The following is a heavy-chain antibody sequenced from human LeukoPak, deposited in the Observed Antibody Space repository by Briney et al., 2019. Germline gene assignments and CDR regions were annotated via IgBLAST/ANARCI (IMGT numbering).Heavy chain of an antibody. CDR2: LNPSGST. J-gene: IGHJ4*02. V-gene: IGHV4-34*01. D-gene: IGHD6-13*01. CDR1: GGPFNGYY. CDR3: ARGSSSSFYTAFDY. Sequence: SETLSLTCAVYGGPFNGYYWSWIRQPPGKGLEWIGELNPSGSTSYNPSLKSRVTISVDTSNNPFSLKLSSVTAADTAVYYCARGSSSSFYTAFDYWCQGSLVNVSS.